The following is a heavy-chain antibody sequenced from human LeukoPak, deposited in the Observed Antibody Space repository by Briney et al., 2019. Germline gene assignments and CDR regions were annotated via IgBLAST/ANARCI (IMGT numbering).Heavy chain of an antibody. D-gene: IGHD3-22*01. V-gene: IGHV1-8*03. CDR3: ARAPSPYYYDSSAYYSDY. J-gene: IGHJ4*02. Sequence: ASVKVSCKTSGYTFTSFDINWVRQAAGRGLEWLGWMNPYTGKTGYAQKFQGRVTFTGDTSIRTAYMEVSSLTSEDTAVYYCARAPSPYYYDSSAYYSDYWGQGTLVTVSS. CDR2: MNPYTGKT. CDR1: GYTFTSFD.